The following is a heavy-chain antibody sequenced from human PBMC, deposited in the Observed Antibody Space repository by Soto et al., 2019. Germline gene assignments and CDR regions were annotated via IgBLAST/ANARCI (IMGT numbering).Heavy chain of an antibody. J-gene: IGHJ4*02. CDR1: GASVTSYY. CDR3: ARSIPTPIDY. V-gene: IGHV4-39*01. CDR2: IYYSGST. Sequence: PETLSLTCILSGASVTSYYWGWIRQPPGKGLEWIGSIYYSGSTYYNPSLKSRVTISVDTSKNQFSLKLSSVTAADTAVYYCARSIPTPIDYGGQGTLVTVAS. D-gene: IGHD2-21*01.